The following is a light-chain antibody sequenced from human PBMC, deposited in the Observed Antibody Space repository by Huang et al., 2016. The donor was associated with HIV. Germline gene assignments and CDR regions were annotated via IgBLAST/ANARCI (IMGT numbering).Light chain of an antibody. CDR1: RSVSSN. CDR2: GSS. J-gene: IGKJ4*01. V-gene: IGKV3-15*01. CDR3: QQYNNWLLS. Sequence: IVLTQSPATLSVSPGERVTVSCRANRSVSSNLAWYQQRTGQAPRLLIYGSSTRAPGIPARVSGSGSGTDFSLTISSLQSEDFALYYCQQYNNWLLSFGGGTRVDI.